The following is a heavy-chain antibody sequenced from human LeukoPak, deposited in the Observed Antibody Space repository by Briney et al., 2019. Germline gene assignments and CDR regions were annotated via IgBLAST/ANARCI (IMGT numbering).Heavy chain of an antibody. Sequence: KVSCKASGYTFTSYWIGWVRQMPGKGLEWMGIIYPGDSDTRYSPSFQGQVTISADKSISTAYLQWSSLKASDTAMYYCARLSQQLVEGNPDYWGQGTLVTVSS. CDR3: ARLSQQLVEGNPDY. V-gene: IGHV5-51*01. J-gene: IGHJ4*02. D-gene: IGHD6-13*01. CDR2: IYPGDSDT. CDR1: GYTFTSYW.